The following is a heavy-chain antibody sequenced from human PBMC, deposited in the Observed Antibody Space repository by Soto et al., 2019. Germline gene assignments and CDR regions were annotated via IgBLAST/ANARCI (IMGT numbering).Heavy chain of an antibody. CDR3: ARHGPGYRHYFDY. CDR2: IYPGDSDT. J-gene: IGHJ4*02. CDR1: W. Sequence: WWSWVRQAPGKGLEWMGIIYPGDSDTRYSPSFQGQVTISADKSISTAYLQWSSLKASDTAMYYCARHGPGYRHYFDYWGPATLVTVSS. V-gene: IGHV5-51*01. D-gene: IGHD5-12*01.